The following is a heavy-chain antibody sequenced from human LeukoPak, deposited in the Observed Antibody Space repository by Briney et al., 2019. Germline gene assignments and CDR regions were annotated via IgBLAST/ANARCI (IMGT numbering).Heavy chain of an antibody. CDR2: IRSKAYGGTT. V-gene: IGHV3-49*04. D-gene: IGHD2-15*01. CDR3: TRVQYDLLLDY. J-gene: IGHJ4*02. Sequence: GGSLRLSCTTSGFTFGDYAMNWVRQAPGKGLEWVGFIRSKAYGGTTEYATSVKGRFTISRDDSKSIACLQINSLKTEDTALYYCTRVQYDLLLDYWGQGTLVTVSS. CDR1: GFTFGDYA.